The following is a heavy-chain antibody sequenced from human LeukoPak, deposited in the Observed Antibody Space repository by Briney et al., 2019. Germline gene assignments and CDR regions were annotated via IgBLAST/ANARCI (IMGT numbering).Heavy chain of an antibody. Sequence: GGSLRLSCAAPGFTLRKYNMNWVRQAPGKGLEWVSAISSGSSYIYYADSVKGRFTISRDNAKNSLYLQMNSLRAEDTAVYYCAELGITMIGGVWGKGTTVTISS. CDR3: AELGITMIGGV. J-gene: IGHJ6*04. D-gene: IGHD3-10*02. V-gene: IGHV3-21*01. CDR2: ISSGSSYI. CDR1: GFTLRKYN.